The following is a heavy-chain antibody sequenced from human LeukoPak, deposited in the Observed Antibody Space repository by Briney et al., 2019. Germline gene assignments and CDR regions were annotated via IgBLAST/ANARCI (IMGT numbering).Heavy chain of an antibody. CDR3: ARARGPFIAATGTPAADVAFDL. V-gene: IGHV3-23*01. CDR2: ITGSIHST. Sequence: GRSLRLSCAASGFTFDDYAMHWVRQAPGKELEWVSSITGSIHSTYYADSVKGRFTISRDNSKNTLFLQMNSLRAEDTAVYYCARARGPFIAATGTPAADVAFDLWGQGIMVTVSS. CDR1: GFTFDDYA. J-gene: IGHJ3*01. D-gene: IGHD6-13*01.